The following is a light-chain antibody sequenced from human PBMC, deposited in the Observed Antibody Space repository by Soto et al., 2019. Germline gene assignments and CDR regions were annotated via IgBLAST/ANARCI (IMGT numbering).Light chain of an antibody. V-gene: IGLV3-21*02. Sequence: SSELTQPPSVSVAPGQTARITCGGNNIGGKSVHWYQQKPGQAPVLVVYDDTDRPSGIPERFSGSNSGSTATLTISRVEGGDEADYYCHVGDSRGVFGGGTKLTVL. CDR1: NIGGKS. CDR2: DDT. J-gene: IGLJ2*01. CDR3: HVGDSRGV.